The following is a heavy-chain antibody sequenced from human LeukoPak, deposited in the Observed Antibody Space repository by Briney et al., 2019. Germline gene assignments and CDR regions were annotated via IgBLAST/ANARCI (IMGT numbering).Heavy chain of an antibody. CDR1: GGSFSGYY. V-gene: IGHV4-34*01. CDR3: ARRLPYYYASGNRNWFDP. D-gene: IGHD3-10*01. J-gene: IGHJ5*02. Sequence: SETLSLTCAVYGGSFSGYYWSWIRQPPGKGLEWIGEINHSGSTTYNPSLKGRVTISVDTSKNQFSLNLSSVTAADTAVYYCARRLPYYYASGNRNWFDPWGQGTLVTVSS. CDR2: INHSGST.